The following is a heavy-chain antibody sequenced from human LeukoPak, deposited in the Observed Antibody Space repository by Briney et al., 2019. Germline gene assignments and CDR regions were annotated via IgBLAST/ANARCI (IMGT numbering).Heavy chain of an antibody. Sequence: ASVRVSCKASGYTFTSYWIQWVRQAPGQGLEWMGLINPDGGSTAYAHRFQGRVIMTRDTSTSTAYMDLSSLRSEDTAVYHCARAPRNSSTMLDYWGQGTLVPSPQ. D-gene: IGHD1-14*01. V-gene: IGHV1-46*01. CDR3: ARAPRNSSTMLDY. CDR2: INPDGGST. J-gene: IGHJ4*02. CDR1: GYTFTSYW.